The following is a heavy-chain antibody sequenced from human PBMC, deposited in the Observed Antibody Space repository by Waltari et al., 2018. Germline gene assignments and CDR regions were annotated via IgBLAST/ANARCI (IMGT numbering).Heavy chain of an antibody. CDR3: ATESGGSYSHGHSFDI. CDR1: VSTFPAPY. J-gene: IGHJ3*02. V-gene: IGHV1-69-2*01. D-gene: IGHD1-26*01. Sequence: EVPLVQSGAEVKKPGATVKISRKASVSTFPAPYMHWVQQAPGKGLEWMGRVDPEDGETIYAEKFQGRVTITADTSTDTAYMELSSLRSEDTAVYYCATESGGSYSHGHSFDIWGQGTMVTVSS. CDR2: VDPEDGET.